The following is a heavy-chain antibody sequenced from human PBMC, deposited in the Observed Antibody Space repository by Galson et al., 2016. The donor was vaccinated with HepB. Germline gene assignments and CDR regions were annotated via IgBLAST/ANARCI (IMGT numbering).Heavy chain of an antibody. CDR2: IYYSGST. J-gene: IGHJ5*02. CDR3: ARDSYCTSTTCPNAGWCDP. Sequence: ETLSLTCTVSGGSISSSSYYWRWIRQRPGKGLEWLGSIYYSGSTYYNPSLKSRVTISVDTSKNQFSLRLTSVTAADTAVYYCARDSYCTSTTCPNAGWCDPWGPGTLVSVSS. D-gene: IGHD2-2*01. CDR1: GGSISSSSYY. V-gene: IGHV4-39*07.